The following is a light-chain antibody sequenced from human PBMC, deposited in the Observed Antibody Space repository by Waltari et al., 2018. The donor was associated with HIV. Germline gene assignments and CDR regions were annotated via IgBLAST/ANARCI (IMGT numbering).Light chain of an antibody. CDR2: RND. V-gene: IGLV1-44*01. Sequence: QSVLTQPPSASGTPGQRVTISCSGSSSNIGSNTVNWYQQVPGTAPKLLIYRNDQRPSGVPGRVSGPKSGTSASLAISGLQSEDEADYYCAAWDDSLDGFVFGTGTKVTVL. CDR3: AAWDDSLDGFV. J-gene: IGLJ1*01. CDR1: SSNIGSNT.